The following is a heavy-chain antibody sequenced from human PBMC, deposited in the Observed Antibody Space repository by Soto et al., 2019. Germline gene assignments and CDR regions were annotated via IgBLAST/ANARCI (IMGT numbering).Heavy chain of an antibody. D-gene: IGHD4-17*01. CDR3: ARDLGTTVFSLQGDYHYYIYV. CDR2: IRSRGDRI. J-gene: IGHJ6*03. CDR1: GFTFSSYA. V-gene: IGHV3-48*01. Sequence: GGSLRLSCAASGFTFSSYAMTWVRQAPGKGLEWVSYIRSRGDRIFYADSVQGRFTISRDNSKNTLYLQMNYLRAEDTAVYYCARDLGTTVFSLQGDYHYYIYVCCQGTAVTVS.